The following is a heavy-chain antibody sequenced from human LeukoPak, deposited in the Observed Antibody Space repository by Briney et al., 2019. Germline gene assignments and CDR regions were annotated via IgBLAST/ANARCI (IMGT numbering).Heavy chain of an antibody. CDR2: IYYSGST. CDR3: ARHRRTVTTQIFDY. CDR1: GGSISSYY. D-gene: IGHD4-17*01. J-gene: IGHJ4*02. V-gene: IGHV4-59*08. Sequence: KPSETLSLTCTVSGGSISSYYWSWIRQPPGKGLEWIGYIYYSGSTNYNPSLKSRVTISVDTSKNQFSLKLSSVTAADTAVYYCARHRRTVTTQIFDYWGQGTLVTVSS.